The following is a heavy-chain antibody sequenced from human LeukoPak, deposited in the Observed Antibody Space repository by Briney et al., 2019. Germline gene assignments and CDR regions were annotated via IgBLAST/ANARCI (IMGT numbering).Heavy chain of an antibody. J-gene: IGHJ5*02. V-gene: IGHV1-69*06. D-gene: IGHD3-22*01. Sequence: ASVKVSCKASGGTFSSYAISWVRQAPGQGLEWMGGIIPIFGTSNYAQKFQGRVTITADKSTSTAYMELSSLRSEDTAVYYCASDSADSSGYWFDPWGQGTLVTVSS. CDR1: GGTFSSYA. CDR2: IIPIFGTS. CDR3: ASDSADSSGYWFDP.